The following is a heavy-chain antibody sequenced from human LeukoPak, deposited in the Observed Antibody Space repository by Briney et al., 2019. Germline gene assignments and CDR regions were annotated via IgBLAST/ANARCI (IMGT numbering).Heavy chain of an antibody. CDR2: IIPILGIA. CDR3: ARDRGYSGHDSYFDY. Sequence: SVKVSCKASGGTFSSYTISWVRQAPGQGLEWMGRIIPILGIANYAQKFQGRVTITADKSTSTAYMELSSLRSEDTAVYHCARDRGYSGHDSYFDYWGQGTLVTVSS. D-gene: IGHD5-12*01. J-gene: IGHJ4*02. V-gene: IGHV1-69*04. CDR1: GGTFSSYT.